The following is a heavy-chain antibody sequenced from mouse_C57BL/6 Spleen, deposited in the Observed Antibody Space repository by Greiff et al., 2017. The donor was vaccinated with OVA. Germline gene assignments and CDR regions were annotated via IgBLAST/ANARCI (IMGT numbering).Heavy chain of an antibody. Sequence: VQLQQPGAELVKPGASVKMSCKASGYTFTSYWITWVKQRPGQGLEWIGDIYPGSGSTNYNEKFKSKATLPVDTSSSTAYMQRSSLTSEDSAVYYCAGDYYGSSYYAMDYWGQGTSVTVSS. J-gene: IGHJ4*01. CDR3: AGDYYGSSYYAMDY. V-gene: IGHV1-55*01. CDR1: GYTFTSYW. CDR2: IYPGSGST. D-gene: IGHD1-1*01.